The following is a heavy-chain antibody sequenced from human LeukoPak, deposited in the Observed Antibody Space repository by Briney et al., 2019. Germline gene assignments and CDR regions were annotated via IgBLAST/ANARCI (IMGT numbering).Heavy chain of an antibody. J-gene: IGHJ4*02. V-gene: IGHV4-39*07. D-gene: IGHD3-16*02. CDR3: ARVGYYDYVWGSYRQYYFDY. CDR2: IYYTGST. CDR1: GGSISSSSYY. Sequence: PSETLSLTCTVSGGSISSSSYYWGWIRQPPGKGLEWIGSIYYTGSTYYNPSLKSRVTISIDTSKNQFSLKLSSVTAADTAVYYCARVGYYDYVWGSYRQYYFDYWGQGTLVTVSS.